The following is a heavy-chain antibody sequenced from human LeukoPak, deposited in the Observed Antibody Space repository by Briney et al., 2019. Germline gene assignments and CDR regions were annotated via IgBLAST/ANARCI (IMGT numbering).Heavy chain of an antibody. Sequence: HAGGSLRLSCVASGFTVSSNYMSWVRQAPGKGLEWVSAISGSGGSTYYADSVKGRFTISRDNSKNTLYLQMNSLRAEDTAVYYCAKVSSSWYLGTNDYWGQGTLVTVSS. CDR1: GFTVSSNY. J-gene: IGHJ4*02. CDR2: ISGSGGST. CDR3: AKVSSSWYLGTNDY. V-gene: IGHV3-23*01. D-gene: IGHD6-13*01.